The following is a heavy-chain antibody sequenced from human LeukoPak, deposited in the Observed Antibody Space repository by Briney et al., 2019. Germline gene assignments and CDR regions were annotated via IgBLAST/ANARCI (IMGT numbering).Heavy chain of an antibody. CDR1: GFTFSSYH. J-gene: IGHJ4*02. CDR2: ISTSRNYI. D-gene: IGHD1-1*01. CDR3: VRDETRWTLDW. Sequence: GGSLRLSCVVSGFTFSSYHMNWVRQAPGKGLEWVSSISTSRNYIYYADSVTGRFTISRDNAKNSLYLQMNSLRAEDTAVYYCVRDETRWTLDWWGQGTLV. V-gene: IGHV3-21*01.